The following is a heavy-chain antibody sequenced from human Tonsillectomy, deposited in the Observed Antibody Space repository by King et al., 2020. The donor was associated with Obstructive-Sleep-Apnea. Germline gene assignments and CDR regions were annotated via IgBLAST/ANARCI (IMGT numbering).Heavy chain of an antibody. V-gene: IGHV4-34*01. CDR2: INHSGST. Sequence: VQLQQWGAGLLKPSETLSLTCAVYGGSFSGYYWSWIRQPPGKGLEWIGEINHSGSTNYNPSLKSRVTISVDTSKNQFSLKLSSVTAADTAVYYCARGPRYSYGFSCWGQGTLVTVSS. J-gene: IGHJ4*02. CDR3: ARGPRYSYGFSC. CDR1: GGSFSGYY. D-gene: IGHD5-18*01.